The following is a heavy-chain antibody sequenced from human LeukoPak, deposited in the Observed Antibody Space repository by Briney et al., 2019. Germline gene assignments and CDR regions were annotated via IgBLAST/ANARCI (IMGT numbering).Heavy chain of an antibody. D-gene: IGHD3-22*01. CDR2: MYLSGTT. V-gene: IGHV4-4*02. CDR3: AGLVGRYSSGLYYYYFDY. CDR1: ADSINSLDL. J-gene: IGHJ4*02. Sequence: SENLSLTCTVSADSINSLDLWSWVRQPPGKGLEWTGEMYLSGTTHSNPSVKSRVTISIDKSKNQFFLNLSSVTAADTAVYYCAGLVGRYSSGLYYYYFDYWGQGTLVTVSS.